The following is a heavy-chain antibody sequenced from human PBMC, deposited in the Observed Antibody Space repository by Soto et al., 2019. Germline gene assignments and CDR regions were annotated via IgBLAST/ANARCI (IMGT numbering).Heavy chain of an antibody. Sequence: QVQLVQSGAEVKKPGSSVKVSCKASGGTFSSYAISWVRQAPGQGLEWMGGIIPIFGTANYAQKFQGRVTITADESTSTADMELSSLRSEDTAVYYCARGGYCSGGSCYSARAYYYYYGMDVWGQGTTVTVSS. J-gene: IGHJ6*02. CDR2: IIPIFGTA. CDR3: ARGGYCSGGSCYSARAYYYYYGMDV. V-gene: IGHV1-69*12. D-gene: IGHD2-15*01. CDR1: GGTFSSYA.